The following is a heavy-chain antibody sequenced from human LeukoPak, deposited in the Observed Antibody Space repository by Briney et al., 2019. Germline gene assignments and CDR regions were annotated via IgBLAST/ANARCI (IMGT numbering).Heavy chain of an antibody. V-gene: IGHV3-7*01. CDR3: ARGTRGSYWVYYYYYYMDV. CDR1: GFTFSSYW. CDR2: IKQDGSEK. J-gene: IGHJ6*03. D-gene: IGHD1-26*01. Sequence: GGSLRLSCTASGFTFSSYWMTWVRQAPGKGLDWVAYIKQDGSEKHYVDSVKGRFTISRDNAKNSLYLQMNSLRAEDTAVYYCARGTRGSYWVYYYYYYMDVWGKGTTVTVSS.